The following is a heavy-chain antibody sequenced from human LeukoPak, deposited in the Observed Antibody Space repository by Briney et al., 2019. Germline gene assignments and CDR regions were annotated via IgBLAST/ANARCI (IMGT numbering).Heavy chain of an antibody. V-gene: IGHV3-9*01. CDR3: AKDQGASFGAIQYSDGWVDY. CDR2: ISWNSGSI. D-gene: IGHD3-10*01. CDR1: GFTFDDYA. J-gene: IGHJ4*02. Sequence: GGSLRLSCAASGFTFDDYAMHWVRQAPGKGLEWVSGISWNSGSIGYADSVEGRFTISRDNAKNSLYLQMNSLRAEDTALYYCAKDQGASFGAIQYSDGWVDYWGQGTLVTVSS.